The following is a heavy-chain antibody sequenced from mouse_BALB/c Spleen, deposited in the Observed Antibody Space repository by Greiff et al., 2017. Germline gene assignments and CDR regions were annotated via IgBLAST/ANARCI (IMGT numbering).Heavy chain of an antibody. J-gene: IGHJ3*01. CDR3: AREIYYYGSSSWFAY. Sequence: EVQRVESGPELVKPGASVKISCKTSGYTFTEYTMHWVKQSHGKSLEWIGGINPNNGGTSYNQKFKGKATLTVDKSSSTAYMELRSLTSEDSAVYYCAREIYYYGSSSWFAYWGQGTLVTVSA. CDR1: GYTFTEYT. V-gene: IGHV1-18*01. CDR2: INPNNGGT. D-gene: IGHD1-1*01.